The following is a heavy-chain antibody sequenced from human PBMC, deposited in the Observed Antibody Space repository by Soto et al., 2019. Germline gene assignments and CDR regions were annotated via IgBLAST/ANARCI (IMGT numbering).Heavy chain of an antibody. CDR1: GGSFSTYP. CDR2: ITPILKTS. CDR3: ARDLAVSGFDA. J-gene: IGHJ4*02. D-gene: IGHD6-19*01. Sequence: QVPLVQSGAEVRKPGSSVRVSCKASGGSFSTYPITWVRQAPGQGLEWMGRITPILKTSNTAQKFQGRVTRSADEATGTAYMELSSLIPEDSAVYYCARDLAVSGFDAWGQGTLITVSS. V-gene: IGHV1-69*18.